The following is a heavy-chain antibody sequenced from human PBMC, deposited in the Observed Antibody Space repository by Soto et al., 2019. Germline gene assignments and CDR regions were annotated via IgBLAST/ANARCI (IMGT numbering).Heavy chain of an antibody. CDR2: ISGSGGST. CDR1: GFTFSSYA. V-gene: IGHV3-23*01. CDR3: ASPKNYYYYYGMDV. J-gene: IGHJ6*02. Sequence: PGGSLRLSCAASGFTFSSYAMSWVRQAPGKGLEWVSAISGSGGSTYYADSVKGRFTISRDNSKNTLYLQMNSLRAEDTAIYYCASPKNYYYYYGMDVWGQGTTVTVSS.